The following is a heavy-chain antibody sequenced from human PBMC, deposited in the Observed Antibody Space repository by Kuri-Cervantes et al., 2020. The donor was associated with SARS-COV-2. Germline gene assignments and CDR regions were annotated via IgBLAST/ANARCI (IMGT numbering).Heavy chain of an antibody. Sequence: GESLKISCKGSGYSFTSYWIGWVRQAPGKGLEWVSAISGSGGSTYYADSVKGRFTISRDNSKNTLYLQMNSLRAEDTAVYYCAKWTTVVSAFDIWGQGTMVTVSS. D-gene: IGHD4-23*01. CDR3: AKWTTVVSAFDI. CDR1: GYSFTSYW. CDR2: ISGSGGST. V-gene: IGHV3-23*01. J-gene: IGHJ3*02.